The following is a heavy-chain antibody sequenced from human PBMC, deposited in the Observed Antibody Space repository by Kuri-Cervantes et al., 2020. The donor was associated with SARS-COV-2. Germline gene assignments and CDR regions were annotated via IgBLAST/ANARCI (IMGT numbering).Heavy chain of an antibody. J-gene: IGHJ6*03. CDR3: ARTQLGMNMDV. D-gene: IGHD7-27*01. CDR2: IYYCGST. V-gene: IGHV4-39*01. Sequence: SETLSLTCTVSGGSISSSSYYWGWIRQPPGKGLEWIGSIYYCGSTYYNPSLKSRVTISVDTSKNQFSLKLSSVTAADTAVYYCARTQLGMNMDVWGKGTTVTVSS. CDR1: GGSISSSSYY.